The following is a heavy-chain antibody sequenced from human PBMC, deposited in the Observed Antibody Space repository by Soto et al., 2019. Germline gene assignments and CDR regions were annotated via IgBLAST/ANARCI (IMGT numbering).Heavy chain of an antibody. CDR2: ISDSGST. D-gene: IGHD3-10*01. CDR1: GASMGRYY. CDR3: ARVDYYGAGTYLFDY. Sequence: SETLSLTCTVSGASMGRYYWSWIRQSPGKGLEWIGYISDSGSTNYSPSLRSRVTISLETSKSQFSLKLSSVTVADTAVYYCARVDYYGAGTYLFDYWGPGTLVTVSS. J-gene: IGHJ4*02. V-gene: IGHV4-59*01.